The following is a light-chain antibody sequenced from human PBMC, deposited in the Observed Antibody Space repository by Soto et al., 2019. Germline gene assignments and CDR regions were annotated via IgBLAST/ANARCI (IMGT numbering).Light chain of an antibody. J-gene: IGLJ2*01. CDR2: DVT. Sequence: QSALTQPASVSGSPGQSITISCAGSSSDIGSYDYVCWFQQHPGKAPKLMIYDVTSRPSGVSNRFSGSKSGNTASLTISGLQAEDEADYYCSSYTTTVTVGVVFGGGTKLTVL. V-gene: IGLV2-14*01. CDR1: SSDIGSYDY. CDR3: SSYTTTVTVGVV.